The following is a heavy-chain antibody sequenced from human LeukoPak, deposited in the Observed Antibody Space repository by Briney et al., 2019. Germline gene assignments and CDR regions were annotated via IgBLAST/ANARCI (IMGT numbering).Heavy chain of an antibody. Sequence: PSETLSLACAVSGYSISSGYYWGCIRQPPGKGLEWIGSIYHSGSTYYNPSLKSQVTISVDTSKNQFSLKMSSVTAADTAVYYCARDYSNYDPSFIVCWGQGTLVTVSS. CDR3: ARDYSNYDPSFIVC. V-gene: IGHV4-38-2*01. CDR1: GYSISSGYY. D-gene: IGHD4-11*01. CDR2: IYHSGST. J-gene: IGHJ4*02.